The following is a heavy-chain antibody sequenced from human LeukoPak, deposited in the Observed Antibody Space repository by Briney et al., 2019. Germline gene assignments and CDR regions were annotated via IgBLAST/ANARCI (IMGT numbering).Heavy chain of an antibody. Sequence: SETLSLTCTVSGGSISSSSYYWGWIRQPPGKGLEWIGSIYYSGSTYYNPSLKSRVTISVDTSKNQFSLKLSSVTAADTAVYYCARASILLRVDTAMANNWFDPWGQGTLVTVSS. CDR1: GGSISSSSYY. J-gene: IGHJ5*02. V-gene: IGHV4-39*07. D-gene: IGHD5-18*01. CDR2: IYYSGST. CDR3: ARASILLRVDTAMANNWFDP.